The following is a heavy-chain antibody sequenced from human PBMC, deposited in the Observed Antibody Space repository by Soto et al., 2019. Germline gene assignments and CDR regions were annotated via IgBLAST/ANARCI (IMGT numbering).Heavy chain of an antibody. D-gene: IGHD3-22*01. V-gene: IGHV3-64D*06. J-gene: IGHJ4*02. CDR3: VKGEYYYDSSGYYPFDY. CDR1: WGTCVDLA. CDR2: ISTNGGST. Sequence: PVGLLRVPWCASWGTCVDLARHWILQAKGKGLEYVSSISTNGGSTDYADSVKGRFTISRDNSKNTVYLQMSSLRVEDTAVYYCVKGEYYYDSSGYYPFDYWGQGTLVTVSS.